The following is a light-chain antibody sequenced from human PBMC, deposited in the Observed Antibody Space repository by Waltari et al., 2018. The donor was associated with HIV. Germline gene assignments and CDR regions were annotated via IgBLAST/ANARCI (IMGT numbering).Light chain of an antibody. CDR3: QQTYSSPLA. Sequence: DIQMTQSPSSLSASVGDTVTITCRASQTVTNKVNWYQQKPGKAPKVLIYDASGLQSGVPSRFSGSGSGTDFTLTINSLQPDDFASYFCQQTYSSPLAFGPRTKVDIK. CDR2: DAS. J-gene: IGKJ3*01. CDR1: QTVTNK. V-gene: IGKV1-39*01.